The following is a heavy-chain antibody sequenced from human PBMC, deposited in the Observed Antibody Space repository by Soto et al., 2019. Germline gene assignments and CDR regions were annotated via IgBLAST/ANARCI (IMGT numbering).Heavy chain of an antibody. CDR2: IIPILGIA. CDR3: ARDQGVETGTTLIRAENDYDYYMDV. J-gene: IGHJ6*03. V-gene: IGHV1-69*08. Sequence: QVQLVPSGAEVKKPGSSVKVSCKASGGTFSSYTISWVRQAPGQGLEWMGRIIPILGIANYAQKFQGRVTIIADKSTSTAYMELSSLRSEDTAVDYCARDQGVETGTTLIRAENDYDYYMDVWGKGTTVTVSS. D-gene: IGHD1-7*01. CDR1: GGTFSSYT.